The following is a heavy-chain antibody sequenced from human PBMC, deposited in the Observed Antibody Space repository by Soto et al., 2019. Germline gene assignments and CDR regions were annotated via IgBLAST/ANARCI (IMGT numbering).Heavy chain of an antibody. V-gene: IGHV1-69*13. CDR2: IIPIFGTA. CDR1: GGTFSSYA. J-gene: IGHJ5*02. Sequence: GASVKVSCKASGGTFSSYAISWVRQAPGQGLEWMGGIIPIFGTANYAQKFQGRVTITADESTSTAYMELSSLRSEDTAVYYCAGEHRIYDILTGSINWFDPWGQGTLVTVSS. CDR3: AGEHRIYDILTGSINWFDP. D-gene: IGHD3-9*01.